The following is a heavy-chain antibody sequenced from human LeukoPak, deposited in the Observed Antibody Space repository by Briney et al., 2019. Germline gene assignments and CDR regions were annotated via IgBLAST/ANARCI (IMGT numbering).Heavy chain of an antibody. CDR1: GFTFSSYW. V-gene: IGHV3-7*03. CDR3: TTLAYCGGDCYQRDY. Sequence: GGSLRLSCAASGFTFSSYWMSWVRQAPGKGLEWVANIKQDGSEKYYVDSVKGRFTISRDNAKNSLYLQMNSLKTEDTAVYYCTTLAYCGGDCYQRDYWGQGTLVTVSS. J-gene: IGHJ4*02. CDR2: IKQDGSEK. D-gene: IGHD2-21*01.